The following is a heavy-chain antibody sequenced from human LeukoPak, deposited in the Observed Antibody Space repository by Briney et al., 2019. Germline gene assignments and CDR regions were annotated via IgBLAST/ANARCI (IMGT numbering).Heavy chain of an antibody. CDR3: ARDLGATEGYFDY. CDR2: IYSGGST. J-gene: IGHJ4*02. Sequence: GGSLRLSCAASGFTFSSYSMSWVRQAPGKGLEWVSVIYSGGSTYYADSVKGRFTISRDNSKNTLYLQMNSLRAEDTAVYYCARDLGATEGYFDYWGQGTLVTVSS. CDR1: GFTFSSYS. D-gene: IGHD1-26*01. V-gene: IGHV3-66*01.